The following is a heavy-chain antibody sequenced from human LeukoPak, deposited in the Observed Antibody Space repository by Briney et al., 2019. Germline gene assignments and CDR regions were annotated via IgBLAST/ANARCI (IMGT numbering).Heavy chain of an antibody. V-gene: IGHV3-23*01. J-gene: IGHJ4*02. CDR1: GFTFSSYA. Sequence: GGSLRLSCAASGFTFSSYAMSWVRQAPGRGLEWVSTISGSGGSTYYADSVKGRFTISRDNSKNALYLQMNSLRAEDTAVYYCAKGSGLTGTFFDYWGQGTLVTVSS. D-gene: IGHD7-27*01. CDR3: AKGSGLTGTFFDY. CDR2: ISGSGGST.